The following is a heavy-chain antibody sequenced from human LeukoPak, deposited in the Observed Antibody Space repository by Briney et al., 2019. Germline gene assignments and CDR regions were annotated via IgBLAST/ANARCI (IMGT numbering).Heavy chain of an antibody. CDR1: GGSISSGDFP. CDR2: IFHTGHT. V-gene: IGHV4-30-2*01. CDR3: ARGFYGAGSHFDY. D-gene: IGHD3-10*01. J-gene: IGHJ4*02. Sequence: SETLSLTCAVSGGSISSGDFPWSWIRQPPGKGLDWIGYIFHTGHTSYNPSHKSRVTISVDMSKNQLSLRLTSVTAADTAVYYCARGFYGAGSHFDYWGQGTLVTVSS.